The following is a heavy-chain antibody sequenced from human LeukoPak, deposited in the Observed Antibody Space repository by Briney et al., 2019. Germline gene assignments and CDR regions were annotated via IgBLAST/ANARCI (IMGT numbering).Heavy chain of an antibody. D-gene: IGHD2-15*01. CDR3: ARAGYCSGGSCYSRYYYYYGMDV. V-gene: IGHV1-18*01. J-gene: IGHJ6*02. CDR2: ISAYNGNT. CDR1: GYTFTSYG. Sequence: GASVKVSCKASGYTFTSYGISWVRQAPGQGLEWMGWISAYNGNTNYAQKLQGRVTMTTDTSTSTAYMELRSLRSDDTAVYYCARAGYCSGGSCYSRYYYYYGMDVWGQGTTVTVSS.